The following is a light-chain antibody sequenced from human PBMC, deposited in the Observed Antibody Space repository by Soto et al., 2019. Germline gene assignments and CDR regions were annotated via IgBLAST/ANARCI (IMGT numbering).Light chain of an antibody. Sequence: ETVMTQSPDTLSVSPGESATLSCRASQAVSTNFAWFHQKPGQTPRLVLYGAAKRATGIPARFIGSGSGRHFTLPISSLQSEDFGVYYCQHYNNWPPYSFGQGTKVEIK. V-gene: IGKV3-15*01. J-gene: IGKJ2*03. CDR1: QAVSTN. CDR3: QHYNNWPPYS. CDR2: GAA.